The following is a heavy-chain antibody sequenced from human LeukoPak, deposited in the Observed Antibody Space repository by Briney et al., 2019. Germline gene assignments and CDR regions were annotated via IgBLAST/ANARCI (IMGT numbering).Heavy chain of an antibody. CDR2: ISGDGGST. J-gene: IGHJ6*03. V-gene: IGHV3-43*02. D-gene: IGHD3-3*01. CDR1: GFTFDDYA. CDR3: AKGGFWSGYYKTPPYYYYYYMDV. Sequence: GGSLRLSCAASGFTFDDYAMHWVRQAPGKGLEWVSLISGDGGSTYYADSVKGRFTISRDNSKNSPYLQMNSLRTEDTALYYCAKGGFWSGYYKTPPYYYYYYMDVWGKGTTVTVSS.